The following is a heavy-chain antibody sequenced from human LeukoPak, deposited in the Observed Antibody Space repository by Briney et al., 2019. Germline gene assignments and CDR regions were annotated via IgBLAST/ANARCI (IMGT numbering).Heavy chain of an antibody. Sequence: PSETLSLTCTVSGGSIGSSSYYWDWIRQSPGKGLEWVGSIYYSGSTYYNPSLKSRVTISVDTSKNQFSLKLSSVTAADTAVYYCARKRIAVAGTGFDYWGQGTLVTVSS. CDR3: ARKRIAVAGTGFDY. V-gene: IGHV4-39*01. D-gene: IGHD6-19*01. J-gene: IGHJ4*02. CDR1: GGSIGSSSYY. CDR2: IYYSGST.